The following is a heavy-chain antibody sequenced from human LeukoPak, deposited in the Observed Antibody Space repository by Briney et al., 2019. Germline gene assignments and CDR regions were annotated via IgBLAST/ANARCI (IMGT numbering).Heavy chain of an antibody. CDR3: ARDDGDFWSGYVYYYYGMDV. CDR1: GFTFSSYS. D-gene: IGHD3-3*01. V-gene: IGHV3-21*01. CDR2: ISSSSSYI. Sequence: GGSLRLSCAASGFTFSSYSMNWVRQAPGKGLERVSSISSSSSYIYYADSVKGRFTISKDNAKNSLYLQMNSLRAEDTAVYYCARDDGDFWSGYVYYYYGMDVWGQGTTVTVSS. J-gene: IGHJ6*02.